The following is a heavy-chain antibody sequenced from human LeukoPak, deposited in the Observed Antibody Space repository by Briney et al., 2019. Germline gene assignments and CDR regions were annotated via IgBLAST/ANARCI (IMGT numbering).Heavy chain of an antibody. CDR3: ASRLRIAAAGSGNNY. V-gene: IGHV3-21*01. CDR1: GFTFSSYS. CDR2: ISSSSSYI. D-gene: IGHD6-13*01. Sequence: GRSLRLSCAASGFTFSSYSMNWVRQAPGKGLEWVSSISSSSSYIYYADSVKGRFTISRDNAKNSLYLQMNSLRAEDTAVYYCASRLRIAAAGSGNNYWGQGTLVTVSS. J-gene: IGHJ4*02.